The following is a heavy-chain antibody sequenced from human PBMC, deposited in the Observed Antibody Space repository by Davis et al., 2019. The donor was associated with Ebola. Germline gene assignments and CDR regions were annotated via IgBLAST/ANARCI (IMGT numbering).Heavy chain of an antibody. J-gene: IGHJ6*02. V-gene: IGHV3-30*04. Sequence: GGSLRLSCAASGFTFSSYAMHWVRQAPGKGLEWVAVISYDGSNKYYADSVKGRFTISRDNSKNTLYLQMNSLRAEDTAVYYCARGFNWGSGGSCYSCITPPYGMDVWGQGTTVTVSS. CDR1: GFTFSSYA. D-gene: IGHD2-15*01. CDR3: ARGFNWGSGGSCYSCITPPYGMDV. CDR2: ISYDGSNK.